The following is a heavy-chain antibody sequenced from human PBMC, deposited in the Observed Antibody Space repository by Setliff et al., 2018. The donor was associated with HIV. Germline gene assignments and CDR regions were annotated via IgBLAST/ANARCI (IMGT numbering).Heavy chain of an antibody. J-gene: IGHJ6*02. V-gene: IGHV3-30*02. CDR3: AKDLVEGVDSTSYYYVMDV. CDR1: GFSFRHYG. CDR2: IKQDGSEK. Sequence: PGGSLRLSCAASGFSFRHYGMHWVRQAPGKGLEWVATIKQDGSEKYYADSVKGRFTISRDNSKNTLYLQMNSLRAEDTAVYYCAKDLVEGVDSTSYYYVMDVWGQGTTVTVSS. D-gene: IGHD3-3*01.